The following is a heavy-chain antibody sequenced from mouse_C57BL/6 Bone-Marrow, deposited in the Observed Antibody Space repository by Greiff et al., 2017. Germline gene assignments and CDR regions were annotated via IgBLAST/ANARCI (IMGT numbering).Heavy chain of an antibody. D-gene: IGHD1-1*01. CDR3: SKGGSPVVSFDY. J-gene: IGHJ2*01. Sequence: QVQLQQSGAELARPGASVKMSCKASGYTFTSYTMHWVKQRPGQGLEWIGYINPSSGYTKYNQKFKDKATLNADKSSSTAYMKLSSLTSEDSAVYYRSKGGSPVVSFDYWGQGTTLTGSS. CDR2: INPSSGYT. CDR1: GYTFTSYT. V-gene: IGHV1-4*01.